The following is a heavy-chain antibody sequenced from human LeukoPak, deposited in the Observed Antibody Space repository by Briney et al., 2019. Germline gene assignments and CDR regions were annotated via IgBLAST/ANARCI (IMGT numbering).Heavy chain of an antibody. CDR1: GYTFTGYY. J-gene: IGHJ4*02. CDR2: INPNSGGT. D-gene: IGHD6-13*01. V-gene: IGHV1-2*02. Sequence: ASVKVSCKASGYTFTGYYMHWVRQAPGQGLEWMGWINPNSGGTNYAQKFQGRGTMTRDTSISTAYMELSRLRSDDTAVYYCARGHGYSSSWGDYWGQGTLVTVSS. CDR3: ARGHGYSSSWGDY.